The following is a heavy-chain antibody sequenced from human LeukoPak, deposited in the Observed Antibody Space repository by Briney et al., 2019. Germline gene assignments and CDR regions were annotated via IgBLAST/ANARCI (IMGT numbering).Heavy chain of an antibody. CDR1: GGSIGSYY. Sequence: SETLSLTCTVSGGSIGSYYWSWIRQPPGKGLEWIGYISYSGSTNYNPSLKSRVTISVDTSKNQFSLKLSSVTAADTAVYYCARGPYYYDSSGYYNTFWGQGTLVTVSS. CDR3: ARGPYYYDSSGYYNTF. D-gene: IGHD3-22*01. CDR2: ISYSGST. J-gene: IGHJ4*02. V-gene: IGHV4-59*01.